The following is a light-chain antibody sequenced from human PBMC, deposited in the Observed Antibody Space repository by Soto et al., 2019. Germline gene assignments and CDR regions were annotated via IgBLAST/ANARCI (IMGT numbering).Light chain of an antibody. V-gene: IGLV1-44*01. CDR3: AAWDDTLNGVL. Sequence: QSVLTQPPSASGTPGRGVTISCSGSTSNIGRDTVNWYQHLPGTAPKLLIYGTNQQPSGVPDRFSGSKSGTSASLAISGLQSEDEADYYCAAWDDTLNGVLFGGGTKLTVL. CDR1: TSNIGRDT. J-gene: IGLJ2*01. CDR2: GTN.